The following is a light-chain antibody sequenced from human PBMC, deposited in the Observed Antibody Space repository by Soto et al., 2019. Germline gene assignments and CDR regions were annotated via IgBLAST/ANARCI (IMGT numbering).Light chain of an antibody. J-gene: IGLJ2*01. CDR3: GTWDSSLSGQVV. CDR1: NSNIGNNF. Sequence: QSVLTQPPSVSAAPGQKVTISCSGSNSNIGNNFVSWYQQLPGTAPKVLIYGNDKRPSGIPARFSGSKSGTSATLGITGLQTGDEADYYCGTWDSSLSGQVVFGGGTKLTVL. CDR2: GND. V-gene: IGLV1-51*01.